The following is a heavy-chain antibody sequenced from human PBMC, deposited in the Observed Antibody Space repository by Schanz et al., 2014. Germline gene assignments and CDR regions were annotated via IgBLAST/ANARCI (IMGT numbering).Heavy chain of an antibody. V-gene: IGHV1-2*06. J-gene: IGHJ5*02. D-gene: IGHD5-12*01. CDR2: INPGPGGA. Sequence: QVQLVQSGAEVKKPGSSVKVSCKASGGTLSSYVITWVRQAPGQGLEWMGRINPGPGGATYAQNFRGRVTMTRDTSITTAYMELSNLGSDDTAVYYCARGMSGYDCPDLWGQGTLVTVSS. CDR3: ARGMSGYDCPDL. CDR1: GGTLSSYV.